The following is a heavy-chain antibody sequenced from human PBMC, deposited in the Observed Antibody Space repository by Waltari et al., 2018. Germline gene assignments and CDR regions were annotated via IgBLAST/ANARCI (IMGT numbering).Heavy chain of an antibody. CDR2: IYHSGST. D-gene: IGHD6-6*01. J-gene: IGHJ3*02. V-gene: IGHV4-38-2*01. CDR3: ARGIAARLTIDAFDI. CDR1: GYSLSSGYY. Sequence: QVQLQESGPGLVKPSETLSLTFAVSGYSLSSGYYWGWIRQPPGKGLEWIGSIYHSGSTYYNPSLKSRVTISVDTSKNQFSLKLSSVTAADTAVYYCARGIAARLTIDAFDIWGQGTMVTVSS.